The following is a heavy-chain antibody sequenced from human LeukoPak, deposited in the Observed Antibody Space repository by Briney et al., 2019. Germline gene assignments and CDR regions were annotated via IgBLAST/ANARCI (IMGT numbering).Heavy chain of an antibody. CDR2: IRYDGSNK. V-gene: IGHV3-30*02. CDR3: AKGRWELLYYFDY. J-gene: IGHJ4*02. Sequence: GGSLRLSCAASGFTFSSYGMHWVRQAPGKGLEWVAFIRYDGSNKYYADSVKGRFTISRDNSKNTLYLQMNSLRAEDTAVYYCAKGRWELLYYFDYWGQGTLVTVSS. CDR1: GFTFSSYG. D-gene: IGHD1-26*01.